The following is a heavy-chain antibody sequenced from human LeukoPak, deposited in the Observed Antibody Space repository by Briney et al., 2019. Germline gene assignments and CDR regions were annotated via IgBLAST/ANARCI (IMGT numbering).Heavy chain of an antibody. J-gene: IGHJ6*03. CDR2: MNPNSGNT. V-gene: IGHV1-8*03. Sequence: ASVKVSCTASGYTFTSYDINWVRQATGQGLEWMGWMNPNSGNTGYAQKFQGRVTITRNTSISTAYMELSSLRSEDTAVYYCARGPSHDSSGYYYYYYMDVWGKGTTVTVSS. CDR3: ARGPSHDSSGYYYYYYMDV. D-gene: IGHD3-22*01. CDR1: GYTFTSYD.